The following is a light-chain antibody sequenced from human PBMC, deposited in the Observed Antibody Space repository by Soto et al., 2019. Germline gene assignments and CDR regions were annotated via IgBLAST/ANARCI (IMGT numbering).Light chain of an antibody. CDR1: SSDIGVYNY. Sequence: QSVLTQPRSVSGSPGQSVTISCTGTSSDIGVYNYVSWYQQHPGKVPKLMIFDVTERPSGVPDRFSGSKSVNTASLTISGLQAEDEADYYCSSPTVSNSWVFGGGTKLTVL. J-gene: IGLJ3*02. CDR2: DVT. V-gene: IGLV2-11*01. CDR3: SSPTVSNSWV.